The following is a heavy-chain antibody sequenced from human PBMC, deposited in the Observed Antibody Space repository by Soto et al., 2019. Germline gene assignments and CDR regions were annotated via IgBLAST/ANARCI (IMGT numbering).Heavy chain of an antibody. CDR3: ARVRDYFLYFDF. CDR2: IDYRGNT. J-gene: IGHJ4*02. CDR1: GGSINSRGYY. D-gene: IGHD3-16*01. Sequence: QVQLQESGPGLVRPSQTLSLTCSVSGGSINSRGYYWTWVRQHPGMGLEWIGYIDYRGNTFYNPSLKSRLSVSVDPTKNQLSLNLYSVTAADTAVYYCARVRDYFLYFDFWGQGTLVTVSS. V-gene: IGHV4-31*03.